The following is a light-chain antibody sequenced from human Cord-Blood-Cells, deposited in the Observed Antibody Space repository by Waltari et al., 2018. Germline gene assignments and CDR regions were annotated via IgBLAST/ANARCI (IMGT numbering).Light chain of an antibody. CDR1: SSDVGGYNY. Sequence: QSALTQPASVSGSPGQSITISCTGPSSDVGGYNYVSLYQQHPGKAPKLIIYDVSNRPSGVSNRFSGSKSGNTASLTISGLQAEDEADYYCSSYTSSSTLYVFGTGTKVTVL. V-gene: IGLV2-14*01. CDR2: DVS. CDR3: SSYTSSSTLYV. J-gene: IGLJ1*01.